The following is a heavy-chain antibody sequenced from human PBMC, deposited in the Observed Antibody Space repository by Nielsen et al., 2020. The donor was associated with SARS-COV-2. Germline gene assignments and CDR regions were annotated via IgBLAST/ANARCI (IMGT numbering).Heavy chain of an antibody. J-gene: IGHJ3*02. CDR1: GFTFSSLW. V-gene: IGHV3-7*01. D-gene: IGHD7-27*01. Sequence: GESLKISCAASGFTFSSLWMSWVRQVPGKGLEWVADINPDGSEKFYVDSVKGRFTISRENAKNSLYLQMNSLRAGDTAVYYCTRGELGAFDAFDIWGQGTMVTVSS. CDR3: TRGELGAFDAFDI. CDR2: INPDGSEK.